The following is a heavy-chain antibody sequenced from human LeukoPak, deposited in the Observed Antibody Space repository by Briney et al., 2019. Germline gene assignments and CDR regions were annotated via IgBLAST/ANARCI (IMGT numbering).Heavy chain of an antibody. Sequence: SETLSLTCAVYGGSFSGYYWSWIRQPPGKGLEWIGEINHSGSTNNNPSLKSRVTISVDTSKNQFSLKLSSVTAADTAVYYCARGLLRYFDLSFEGFDYWGQGTLVTVSS. J-gene: IGHJ4*02. V-gene: IGHV4-34*01. CDR3: ARGLLRYFDLSFEGFDY. CDR2: INHSGST. D-gene: IGHD3-9*01. CDR1: GGSFSGYY.